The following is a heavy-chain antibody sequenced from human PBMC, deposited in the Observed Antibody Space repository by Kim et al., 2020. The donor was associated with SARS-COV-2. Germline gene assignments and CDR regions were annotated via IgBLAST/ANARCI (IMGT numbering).Heavy chain of an antibody. Sequence: SETLSLTCTVSGGSISSGDYYWSWIRQPPGKGLEWIGYIYSSGSTYYNPSLKSRVTISADTSKNQFSLKVTFMTASDTAVYYCARARWGAYGAYDDYWG. D-gene: IGHD4-17*01. J-gene: IGHJ4*01. V-gene: IGHV4-30-4*01. CDR1: GGSISSGDYY. CDR2: IYSSGST. CDR3: ARARWGAYGAYDDY.